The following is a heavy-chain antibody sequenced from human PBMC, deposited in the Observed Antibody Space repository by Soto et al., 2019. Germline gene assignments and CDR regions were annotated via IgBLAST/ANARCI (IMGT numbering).Heavy chain of an antibody. CDR2: ISYDGSNK. V-gene: IGHV3-30-3*01. CDR1: GFTFSSYA. CDR3: AREEVVPAAFYYYYGMDV. Sequence: GGSLRLSCAASGFTFSSYAMHWVRQAPGKGLEWVAVISYDGSNKYYADSVKGRFTISRDNSKNTLYLQMNSLRAEDTAVYYCAREEVVPAAFYYYYGMDVWGQGTTVTV. J-gene: IGHJ6*02. D-gene: IGHD2-2*01.